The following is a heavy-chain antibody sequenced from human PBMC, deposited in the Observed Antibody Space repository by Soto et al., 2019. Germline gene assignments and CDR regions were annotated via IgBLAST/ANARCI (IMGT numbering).Heavy chain of an antibody. CDR1: GFTFSSYS. D-gene: IGHD6-13*01. J-gene: IGHJ5*02. CDR2: ISFSSTTI. V-gene: IGHV3-48*02. Sequence: GGSLRLSCAASGFTFSSYSMNWVRQAPGKGLEWVAYISFSSTTIHYADSVKGRFTISRDNAKNTLYLQMKSLRDEDTAVYYCARDNGVAGSFDPWGQGTLVTVSS. CDR3: ARDNGVAGSFDP.